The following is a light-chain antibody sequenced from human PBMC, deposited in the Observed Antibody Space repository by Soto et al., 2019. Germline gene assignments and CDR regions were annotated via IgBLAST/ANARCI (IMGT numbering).Light chain of an antibody. V-gene: IGKV3-11*01. CDR3: QQRYDWPLT. Sequence: EIVLTQSPATLSLSPGERATLSGRASQTVYNYLACYHKRPGQAPRLLFYDASNRATGIPAGFSGSGSGTDFTLTISSLEPEDLAIYFCQQRYDWPLTFGGGSKIEMK. CDR2: DAS. CDR1: QTVYNY. J-gene: IGKJ4*01.